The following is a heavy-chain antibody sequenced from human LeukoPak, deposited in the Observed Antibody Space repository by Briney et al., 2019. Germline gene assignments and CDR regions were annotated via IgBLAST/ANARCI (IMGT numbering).Heavy chain of an antibody. J-gene: IGHJ4*02. Sequence: SQTLSLTCAVSGGSISSGGYSWSWIRQPPGKGPEWIGYISYGGNTYYNPSLKSRVAISADTPKNQFSLKLSSVTAADTAVYYCARAGNYVAYWGQGTLVTVSS. D-gene: IGHD3-10*01. V-gene: IGHV4-30-2*05. CDR2: ISYGGNT. CDR1: GGSISSGGYS. CDR3: ARAGNYVAY.